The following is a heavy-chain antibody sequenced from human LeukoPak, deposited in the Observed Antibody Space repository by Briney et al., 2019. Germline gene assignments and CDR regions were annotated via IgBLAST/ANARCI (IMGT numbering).Heavy chain of an antibody. V-gene: IGHV3-33*01. Sequence: GGSLRLSCTTSVFTFSNYGLHWVRQAPGKGLEWVADIWYHGRNQYYADSVKGRFTISRDNSKSTLYLQMNSLRVEDTAVYFCGRDLAVGRPSFDSWGQGTLVTVSS. CDR3: GRDLAVGRPSFDS. J-gene: IGHJ4*02. CDR1: VFTFSNYG. D-gene: IGHD3/OR15-3a*01. CDR2: IWYHGRNQ.